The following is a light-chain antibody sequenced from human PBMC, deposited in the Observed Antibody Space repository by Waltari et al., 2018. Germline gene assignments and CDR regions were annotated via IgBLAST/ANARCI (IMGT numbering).Light chain of an antibody. CDR2: SAS. CDR3: RPSYSRPDT. Sequence: DIQMTESPSSLSASVGDRVPIIRRASHRLNYLLNRYQQKPGKAAKLLIFSASRLQSGVPSRFSGTVSETDFTLICACLQPIYFATFFCRPSYSRPDTLDQGTKLDI. CDR1: HRLNYL. V-gene: IGKV1-39*01. J-gene: IGKJ2*01.